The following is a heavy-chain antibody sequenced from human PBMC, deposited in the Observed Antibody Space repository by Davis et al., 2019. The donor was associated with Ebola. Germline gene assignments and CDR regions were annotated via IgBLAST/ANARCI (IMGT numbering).Heavy chain of an antibody. V-gene: IGHV3-23*01. Sequence: PGGSLRLSCAASGFTFSSYAMSWVRQAPGKGLEWVSGISGSGDNTYYAGSVKGRFTLSRDNSKNTLYLQMNSLRDEDTAVYYCAKSNGGSCYSGTDYWGQGSLVTVSS. D-gene: IGHD2-15*01. CDR3: AKSNGGSCYSGTDY. J-gene: IGHJ4*02. CDR1: GFTFSSYA. CDR2: ISGSGDNT.